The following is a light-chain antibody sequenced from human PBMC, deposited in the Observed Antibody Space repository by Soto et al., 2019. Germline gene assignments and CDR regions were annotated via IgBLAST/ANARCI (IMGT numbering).Light chain of an antibody. J-gene: IGKJ4*01. CDR2: AAS. V-gene: IGKV1-5*01. Sequence: DIQMTQSPSSLSASVGDRFTITCRAGQYIGRYLNWYQQKPGKAPKLLIYAASSLQSGVPSRFSGSGSGTDFTLTISSLQPDDFATYYCHQYNSYSPTFGGGTKVDIK. CDR1: QYIGRY. CDR3: HQYNSYSPT.